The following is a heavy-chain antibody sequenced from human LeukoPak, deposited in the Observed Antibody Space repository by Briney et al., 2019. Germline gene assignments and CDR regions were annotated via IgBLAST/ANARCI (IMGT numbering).Heavy chain of an antibody. CDR2: IIPIFGTA. CDR1: GGTFSSYA. D-gene: IGHD3-10*01. Sequence: ASVKVSCKASGGTFSSYAISWVRQAPGQGLEWMGGIIPIFGTANYAQKFQGRVTITADESTSTAYMELSGLRSEDTAVYYCARDTANYNAFDIWGQGTMVTVSS. V-gene: IGHV1-69*13. CDR3: ARDTANYNAFDI. J-gene: IGHJ3*02.